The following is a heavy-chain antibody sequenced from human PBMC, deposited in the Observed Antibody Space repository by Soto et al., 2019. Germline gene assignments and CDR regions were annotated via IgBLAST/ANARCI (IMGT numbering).Heavy chain of an antibody. CDR1: GFTFGTRL. CDR3: AIGDSGDWSFDQ. Sequence: PGGSLRLSCAASGFTFGTRLMSWVRQAPRKGLEWVANINPDGSARLYVDSVKGRFTISRDNAKNSLYLQMDRLRAEDTAVYYCAIGDSGDWSFDQRGQGTLVTVSS. V-gene: IGHV3-7*03. J-gene: IGHJ4*02. CDR2: INPDGSAR. D-gene: IGHD6-19*01.